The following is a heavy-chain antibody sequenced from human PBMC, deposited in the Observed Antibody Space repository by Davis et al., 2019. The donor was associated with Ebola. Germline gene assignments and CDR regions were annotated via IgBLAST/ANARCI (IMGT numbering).Heavy chain of an antibody. CDR2: IRSKANSYAT. Sequence: GESLKISCAASGFTFSGSAMHWVRQASGKGLEWVGRIRSKANSYATAYAASVKGRFTISRDDSKNSLYLQMNSLKTEDTAVYYCARGGVTYYYDSSGYYYSWRYFDYWGQGTLVTVSS. J-gene: IGHJ4*02. V-gene: IGHV3-73*01. CDR1: GFTFSGSA. CDR3: ARGGVTYYYDSSGYYYSWRYFDY. D-gene: IGHD3-22*01.